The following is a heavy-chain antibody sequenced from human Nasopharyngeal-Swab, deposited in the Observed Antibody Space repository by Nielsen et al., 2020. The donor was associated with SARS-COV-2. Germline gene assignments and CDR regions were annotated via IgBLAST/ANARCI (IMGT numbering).Heavy chain of an antibody. Sequence: GESLKISCAASGFTFSSYGMHWVRQAPGKGLEWVAVISHDGRGNVYADSVKGRFTISRDNSTLYLQMDSLRAKDTAVYYCARWNNRGAGGTYEMDVWGQGTTVTVSS. CDR1: GFTFSSYG. J-gene: IGHJ6*02. V-gene: IGHV3-30*03. CDR3: ARWNNRGAGGTYEMDV. CDR2: ISHDGRGN. D-gene: IGHD2/OR15-2a*01.